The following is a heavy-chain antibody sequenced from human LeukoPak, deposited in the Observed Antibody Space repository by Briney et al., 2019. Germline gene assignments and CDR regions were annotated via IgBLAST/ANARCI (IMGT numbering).Heavy chain of an antibody. V-gene: IGHV4-4*07. J-gene: IGHJ5*02. CDR1: GGSISSYY. CDR3: ARAFSSTNWFDP. Sequence: SETLSLTCTVSGGSISSYYWSWIRQPAGKGLKWIGRIYTSGSTNYNPSLKSRVTMSVDTSKNQFSLKLSSVTAADTAVYYCARAFSSTNWFDPWGQGTLVTVSS. CDR2: IYTSGST. D-gene: IGHD2/OR15-2a*01.